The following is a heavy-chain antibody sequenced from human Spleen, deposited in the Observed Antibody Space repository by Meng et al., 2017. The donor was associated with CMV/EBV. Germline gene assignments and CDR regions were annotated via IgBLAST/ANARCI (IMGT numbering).Heavy chain of an antibody. V-gene: IGHV3-23*01. Sequence: GESLKISCAASGFTFSSYSMNWVRQAPGKGLEWVSDITGSGGNTYYADSVEGRFTISRDNSKNTLYLQMNSLRAEDTAVYYCARDNLYHYGMDVWGQGTTVTVSS. CDR1: GFTFSSYS. J-gene: IGHJ6*02. D-gene: IGHD2/OR15-2a*01. CDR3: ARDNLYHYGMDV. CDR2: ITGSGGNT.